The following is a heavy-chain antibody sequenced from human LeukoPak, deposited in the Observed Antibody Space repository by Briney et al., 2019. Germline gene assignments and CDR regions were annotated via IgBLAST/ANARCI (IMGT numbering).Heavy chain of an antibody. V-gene: IGHV3-66*01. Sequence: GGSLRLSCAASEFSVGSNYMTWVRQAPGKGLEWVSLIYSGGSTYYADSVKGRFTISRDNSKNSLYLQMNSLRAEDTAVYYCARRYVGGYDLDYYYMDVWGKGTTVTVSS. CDR2: IYSGGST. CDR3: ARRYVGGYDLDYYYMDV. CDR1: EFSVGSNY. D-gene: IGHD5-12*01. J-gene: IGHJ6*03.